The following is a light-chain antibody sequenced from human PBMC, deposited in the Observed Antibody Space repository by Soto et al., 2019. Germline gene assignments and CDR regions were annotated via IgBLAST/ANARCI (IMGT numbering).Light chain of an antibody. Sequence: EIVLTQSPGTLSLSPGERATLSCRASQTVRNNYLAWYQQKPGQAPRLLIYDASTRATGIPDRFSGSGSGTEFTLTISSLQSEDLAVYYCQQYNNWPPCTVGQGTKVDI. CDR2: DAS. CDR1: QTVRNN. J-gene: IGKJ1*01. CDR3: QQYNNWPPCT. V-gene: IGKV3-15*01.